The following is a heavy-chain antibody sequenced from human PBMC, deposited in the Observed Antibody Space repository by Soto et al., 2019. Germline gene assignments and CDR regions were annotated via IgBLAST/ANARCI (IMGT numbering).Heavy chain of an antibody. D-gene: IGHD2-15*01. CDR2: IYYSGST. Sequence: SETLSLTCTVSGGSISSYYWSWIRQPPGKGLEWIGYIYYSGSTNYNPSLKSRVTISVDTSKNQFSLKLSSVTAADTAVYYCARGYCSGGSCYSFDYWGQGTLVTVSS. J-gene: IGHJ4*02. CDR3: ARGYCSGGSCYSFDY. CDR1: GGSISSYY. V-gene: IGHV4-59*01.